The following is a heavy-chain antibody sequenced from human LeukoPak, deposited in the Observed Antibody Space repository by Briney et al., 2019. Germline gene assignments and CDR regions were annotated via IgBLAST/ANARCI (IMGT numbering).Heavy chain of an antibody. J-gene: IGHJ2*01. CDR2: IYHSGST. Sequence: SETLSLTCAVSGGSISRSNWWSWVRQPPGKGREWIGEIYHSGSTNYNPSLKSRVTISVDKSKNQFSLKLSSVTAADTAVYYCAREDYDDSGAWYFDLWGRGTLVTVSS. CDR3: AREDYDDSGAWYFDL. CDR1: GGSISRSNW. V-gene: IGHV4-4*02. D-gene: IGHD3-3*01.